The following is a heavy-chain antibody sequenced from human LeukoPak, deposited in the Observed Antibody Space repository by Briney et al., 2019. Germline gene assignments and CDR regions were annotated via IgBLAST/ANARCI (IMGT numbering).Heavy chain of an antibody. D-gene: IGHD3-10*01. Sequence: APVKVSCKASGYTFTSYGISWVRQAPGQGLEWMGWISAYNGNTNYAQKLQGRVTMTTDTSTSTAYMELRSLRSDDTAVYYCARDQVWFGESLPFDPWGQGTLVTVSS. V-gene: IGHV1-18*01. CDR3: ARDQVWFGESLPFDP. CDR1: GYTFTSYG. CDR2: ISAYNGNT. J-gene: IGHJ5*02.